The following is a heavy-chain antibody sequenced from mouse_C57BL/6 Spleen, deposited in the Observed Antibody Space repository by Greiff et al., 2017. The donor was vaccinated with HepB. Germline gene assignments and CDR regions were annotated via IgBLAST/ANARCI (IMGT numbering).Heavy chain of an antibody. CDR3: ARSDGNPFAY. Sequence: VQRVESGPELVKPGASVKISCKASGYAFSSSWMNWVKQRPGKGLEWIGRIYPGDGDTNYNGKFKGKATLTADKSSSTAYMQLSSLTSEDSAVYFCARSDGNPFAYWGQGTLVTVSA. J-gene: IGHJ3*01. CDR1: GYAFSSSW. V-gene: IGHV1-82*01. D-gene: IGHD2-1*01. CDR2: IYPGDGDT.